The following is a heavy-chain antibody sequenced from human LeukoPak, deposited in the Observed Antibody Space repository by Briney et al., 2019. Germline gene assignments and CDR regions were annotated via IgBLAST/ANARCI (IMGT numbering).Heavy chain of an antibody. J-gene: IGHJ6*03. D-gene: IGHD1-26*01. CDR2: IYHSGST. CDR3: ARVPMGASYYYMDV. V-gene: IGHV4-31*03. CDR1: GASISRGGYY. Sequence: SETLSLTCTVSGASISRGGYYWSWIRQQPGKGLEWIGYIYHSGSTYYNPSLKSRVTISVDTSKNQFSLNLSSVTAADTAVYYCARVPMGASYYYMDVWGRGTTVAVSS.